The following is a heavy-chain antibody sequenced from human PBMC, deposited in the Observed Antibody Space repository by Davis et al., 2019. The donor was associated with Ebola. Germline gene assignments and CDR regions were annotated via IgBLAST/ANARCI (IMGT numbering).Heavy chain of an antibody. Sequence: ASVTVSCKASGYTFTSYGISWVRQAPGQGLEWMGWISGYNGNTNYAQKLQGRVTMTTDTSTSTAYMELRSLRSDDTAVYYCARDGLGTGRHYYYYGMDVWGQGTTVTVSS. CDR3: ARDGLGTGRHYYYYGMDV. J-gene: IGHJ6*02. D-gene: IGHD1-1*01. CDR2: ISGYNGNT. CDR1: GYTFTSYG. V-gene: IGHV1-18*04.